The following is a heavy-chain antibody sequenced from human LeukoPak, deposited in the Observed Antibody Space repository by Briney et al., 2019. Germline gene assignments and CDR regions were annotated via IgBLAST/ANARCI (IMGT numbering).Heavy chain of an antibody. Sequence: GGSLRLSCAASGFTFSSYSMNWVRQAPGKGLEWVSSISSSSSYMYYADSVKGRFTISRDNAKNSLYLQMNSLRAEDTAVYYCAREPLDSSSWDFDYWGQGTLVTVSS. CDR3: AREPLDSSSWDFDY. D-gene: IGHD6-13*01. V-gene: IGHV3-21*01. CDR2: ISSSSSYM. CDR1: GFTFSSYS. J-gene: IGHJ4*02.